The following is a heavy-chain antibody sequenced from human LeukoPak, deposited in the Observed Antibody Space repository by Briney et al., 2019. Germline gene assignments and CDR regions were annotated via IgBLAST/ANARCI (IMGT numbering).Heavy chain of an antibody. Sequence: KPSETLSLTCAVYGGSFSGYYWSWIRQPPGKGLEWIGEINHSGSTNYNPSLKSRVTISVDTSKNQFSLKLSSVTAADTAVYYCARAEGSSWYWLDPWGQGTLVTVSS. CDR1: GGSFSGYY. CDR3: ARAEGSSWYWLDP. V-gene: IGHV4-34*01. D-gene: IGHD6-13*01. CDR2: INHSGST. J-gene: IGHJ5*02.